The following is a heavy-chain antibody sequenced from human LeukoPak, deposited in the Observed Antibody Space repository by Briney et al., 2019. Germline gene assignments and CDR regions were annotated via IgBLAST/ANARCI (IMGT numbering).Heavy chain of an antibody. D-gene: IGHD1-26*01. CDR1: GGSISSGDYY. V-gene: IGHV4-30-4*08. CDR2: IYYSGST. J-gene: IGHJ3*02. CDR3: ARDGTFEAFDI. Sequence: PSETLTLTCTVSGGSISSGDYYWSWIRQPPGKGLEWIGYIYYSGSTYYNPSLKSRVTVSVDTSKNQFSLKLSSVTAAYTAVYYCARDGTFEAFDIWGQGTMVTVSS.